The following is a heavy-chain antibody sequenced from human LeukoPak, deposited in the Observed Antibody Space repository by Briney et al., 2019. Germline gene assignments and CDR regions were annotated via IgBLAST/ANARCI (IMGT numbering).Heavy chain of an antibody. CDR1: GGSISSYY. V-gene: IGHV4-59*01. D-gene: IGHD3-3*01. CDR3: ARGSYYDFWSGSRGAFDI. Sequence: SETLSLTCTVSGGSISSYYWSWIRQPPGKGLEWIGYIYYSGSTNYNPSLKSRVTISVDTSKNQVSLKLSSVTAADTAVYYCARGSYYDFWSGSRGAFDIWGQGTMVTVSS. CDR2: IYYSGST. J-gene: IGHJ3*02.